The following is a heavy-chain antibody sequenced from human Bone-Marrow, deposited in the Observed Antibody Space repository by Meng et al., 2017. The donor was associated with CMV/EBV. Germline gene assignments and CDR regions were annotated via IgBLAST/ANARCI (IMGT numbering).Heavy chain of an antibody. J-gene: IGHJ4*02. D-gene: IGHD1-26*01. Sequence: GGSLRLSCAASGFTFSSYGMHWVRQAPGKGLEWVAFIRYDGSNKYYVDSVEGRFTISRDNSKNTMYLQMNSLRAEDTAVYNCTKDEWEWEPLKGLPFDYWGQGTVVTVSS. CDR1: GFTFSSYG. V-gene: IGHV3-30*02. CDR3: TKDEWEWEPLKGLPFDY. CDR2: IRYDGSNK.